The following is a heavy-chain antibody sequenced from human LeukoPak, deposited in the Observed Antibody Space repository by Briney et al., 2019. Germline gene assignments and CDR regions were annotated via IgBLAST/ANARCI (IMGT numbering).Heavy chain of an antibody. V-gene: IGHV1-2*02. CDR2: INPNSGGT. CDR3: ARELDRFFQEYYFDY. J-gene: IGHJ4*02. Sequence: ASVKVSCKASGYTFTGYYMHWVRQAPGQGLEWMGWINPNSGGTNYAQKFQGRVTMTRDTSISTAYMELSRLRSDDTAVYYCARELDRFFQEYYFDYWGQGTLVTVSS. D-gene: IGHD3/OR15-3a*01. CDR1: GYTFTGYY.